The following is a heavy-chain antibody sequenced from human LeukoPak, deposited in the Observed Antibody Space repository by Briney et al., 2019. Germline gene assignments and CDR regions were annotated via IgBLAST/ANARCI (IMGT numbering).Heavy chain of an antibody. CDR2: ISWNSGSI. D-gene: IGHD4-17*01. V-gene: IGHV3-9*01. J-gene: IGHJ4*02. CDR3: AKATWTTVTTPLDY. CDR1: GFTFYDYA. Sequence: GGSLRLSCAASGFTFYDYAMHWVRQAPGKGLEWVSGISWNSGSIGYADSVKGRFTISRDNAKNSLYLQMNSLRAEDTALYYCAKATWTTVTTPLDYWGQGPLVTVSS.